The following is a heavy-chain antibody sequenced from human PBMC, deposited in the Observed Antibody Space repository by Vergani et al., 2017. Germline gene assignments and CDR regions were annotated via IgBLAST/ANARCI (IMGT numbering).Heavy chain of an antibody. CDR1: GGSLTSSSYY. CDR2: IYHSGGP. CDR3: ARTESFIFRYFHWPL. V-gene: IGHV4-39*01. J-gene: IGHJ4*02. Sequence: QLHLQESGPGLVKPSETLSLTCTVFGGSLTSSSYYWGWIRQPPGKGLEWIGTIYHSGGPYYNPSIKGRVTISVDTSKNQFSLEVTSVTAADTAIYSCARTESFIFRYFHWPLWGQGTLVTVSS. D-gene: IGHD3-9*01.